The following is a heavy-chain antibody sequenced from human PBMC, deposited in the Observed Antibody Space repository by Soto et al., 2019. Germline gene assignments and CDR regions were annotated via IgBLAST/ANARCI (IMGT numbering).Heavy chain of an antibody. V-gene: IGHV4-39*01. CDR2: ISYSGNT. Sequence: PSETLSLTCSVSGDSISSSSYHWGWIRQPPGKGLEWIGTISYSGNTYYKSSLKSRVTISVDTSKNQFSLKLSSVTAADTAVYYCASNRLVATSVWYWGQGTLVTVSS. J-gene: IGHJ4*02. CDR1: GDSISSSSYH. CDR3: ASNRLVATSVWY. D-gene: IGHD5-12*01.